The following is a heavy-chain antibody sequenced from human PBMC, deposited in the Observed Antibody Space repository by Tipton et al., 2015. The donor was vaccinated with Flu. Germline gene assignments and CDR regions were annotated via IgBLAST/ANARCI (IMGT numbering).Heavy chain of an antibody. CDR1: GFTFSSYE. Sequence: SLRLSCAASGFTFSSYEMNWVRQAPGKGLECVSYISSSVSTIYYADSVKGRFTIARDNAKNSLYLQMNSLRAEETAVYYCAREGPMGWALPQGAFGIWCKGTMVTVSS. CDR2: ISSSVSTI. J-gene: IGHJ3*02. D-gene: IGHD1-26*01. V-gene: IGHV3-48*03. CDR3: AREGPMGWALPQGAFGI.